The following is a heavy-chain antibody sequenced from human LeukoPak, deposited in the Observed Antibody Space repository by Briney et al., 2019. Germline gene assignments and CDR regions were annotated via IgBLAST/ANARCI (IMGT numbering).Heavy chain of an antibody. CDR3: ARRYYDILTDKYYYYMDV. V-gene: IGHV4-4*02. CDR2: IFHSGST. CDR1: GGSISSSNW. Sequence: PSETLSLTCAVSGGSISSSNWWSWVRQPPGKGLEWIGEIFHSGSTNYNPSLKSRVTISVDTSKNQFSLKLSSVTAADTAVYYCARRYYDILTDKYYYYMDVWGKGTTVTVSS. J-gene: IGHJ6*03. D-gene: IGHD3-9*01.